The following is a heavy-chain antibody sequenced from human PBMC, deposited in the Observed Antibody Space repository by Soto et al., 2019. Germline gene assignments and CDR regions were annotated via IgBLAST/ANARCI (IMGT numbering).Heavy chain of an antibody. CDR1: TSTFSRYG. V-gene: IGHV3-48*02. CDR3: VRGGTTVATIGDH. Sequence: EVLLVESGGGLVQSGGSLRLSCAASTSTFSRYGMNWVRQSTGKGLEWISFISPSGVTIYYANSVRGRFTISRDNAMNSLFLQINTLRDDDTAVYYCVRGGTTVATIGDHGGQGTLVTVSS. D-gene: IGHD4-17*01. CDR2: ISPSGVTI. J-gene: IGHJ4*02.